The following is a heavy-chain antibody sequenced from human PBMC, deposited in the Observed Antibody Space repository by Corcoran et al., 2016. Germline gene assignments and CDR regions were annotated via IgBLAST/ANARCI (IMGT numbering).Heavy chain of an antibody. D-gene: IGHD6-6*01. CDR2: INPSGGST. CDR1: GYTFTSYY. Sequence: QVQLVQSGAEVKKPGASVKVSCKASGYTFTSYYMHWVRQAPGQGLEWMGIINPSGGSTSYAQKFQGRVTMTRDTSTSTVYMELSSLRSEDTAVYYGARDLGSSSVRDAFDIWGQGTMVTVSS. CDR3: ARDLGSSSVRDAFDI. J-gene: IGHJ3*02. V-gene: IGHV1-46*01.